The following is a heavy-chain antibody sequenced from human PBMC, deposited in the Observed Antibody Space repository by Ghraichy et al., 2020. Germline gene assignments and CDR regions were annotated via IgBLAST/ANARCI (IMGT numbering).Heavy chain of an antibody. V-gene: IGHV1-2*02. Sequence: ASVKVSCKVSGYTFTGHYMHWVRQAPGQGLEWMGWINPNSGGTNYAQKFQGRVTMTRDTSISTAYMELSRLRSDDTAVYYCAREGPGSNTPPLYYYGMDVWGQGTTVTVSS. CDR1: GYTFTGHY. CDR2: INPNSGGT. J-gene: IGHJ6*02. D-gene: IGHD4-11*01. CDR3: AREGPGSNTPPLYYYGMDV.